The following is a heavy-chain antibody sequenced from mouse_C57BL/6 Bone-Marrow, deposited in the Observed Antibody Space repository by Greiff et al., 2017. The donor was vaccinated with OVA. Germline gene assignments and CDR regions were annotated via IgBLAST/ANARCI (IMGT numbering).Heavy chain of an antibody. V-gene: IGHV5-6*02. CDR2: ISSGGSYT. CDR3: ARHGKQGYFDV. D-gene: IGHD4-1*01. Sequence: EVKLEESGGDLVKPGGSLKLSCAASGFTFSSYGMSWVRQTPDKRLEWVATISSGGSYTYYPDSVKGRFTISRDNAKNTLYLQMSSLKSEDTAMYYCARHGKQGYFDVWGTGTTVTVSS. CDR1: GFTFSSYG. J-gene: IGHJ1*03.